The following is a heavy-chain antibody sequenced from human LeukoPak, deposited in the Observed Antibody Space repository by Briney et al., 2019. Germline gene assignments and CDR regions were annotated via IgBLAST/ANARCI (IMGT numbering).Heavy chain of an antibody. D-gene: IGHD3-9*01. V-gene: IGHV3-48*03. CDR1: GFTFSSYE. CDR2: ISSSGSTI. J-gene: IGHJ6*03. Sequence: PGGSLRLSCAASGFTFSSYEMHWVRQAPGKGLEWVSYISSSGSTIYYADSVKGRFTISRDNAKNSLYLQMNSLRAEDTAVYYCAKALKPRLLRYFDWLFGYYMDVWGKGTTVTISS. CDR3: AKALKPRLLRYFDWLFGYYMDV.